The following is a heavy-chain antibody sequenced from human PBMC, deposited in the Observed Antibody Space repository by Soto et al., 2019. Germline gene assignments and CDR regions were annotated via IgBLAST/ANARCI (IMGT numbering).Heavy chain of an antibody. Sequence: EVQLVESGGGLVKPGGSLRLSCAASGFTFSSYSMNWVRQAPGKGLEWVSSISSSSSYIYYADSVKGRFTISRGNAKNSLYLQMNSLRAEDTAVYYCARGGDSGYDYYYYGMDVWGQGTTVTVSS. J-gene: IGHJ6*02. CDR3: ARGGDSGYDYYYYGMDV. D-gene: IGHD5-12*01. CDR2: ISSSSSYI. V-gene: IGHV3-21*01. CDR1: GFTFSSYS.